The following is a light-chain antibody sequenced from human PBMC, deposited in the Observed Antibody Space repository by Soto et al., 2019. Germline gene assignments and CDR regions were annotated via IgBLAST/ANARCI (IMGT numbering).Light chain of an antibody. V-gene: IGLV2-14*01. Sequence: QSVLTQPASVSGSPGQSITISCTGTSSDVGGYNYVSWYQQHPGKAPKLMIYDVSNRPSGVSNRFSGSKSGNTASLIISGLQAEDEADYYCSSYTSSSTLLGTGTKVTVL. CDR1: SSDVGGYNY. CDR3: SSYTSSSTL. CDR2: DVS. J-gene: IGLJ1*01.